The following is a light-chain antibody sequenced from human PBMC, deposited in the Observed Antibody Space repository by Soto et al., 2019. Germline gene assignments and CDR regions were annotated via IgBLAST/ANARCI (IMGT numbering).Light chain of an antibody. J-gene: IGLJ3*02. Sequence: QSALTQPASVSGSPGQSITISCTGTSTDVGGYNFVSWYQHHPGKAPKLMIYEDDKRPSGVSNRFSGSKSGNTASLTISGLQAEDEADFYCCSYAGDSPWVFGGGTKLTVL. CDR3: CSYAGDSPWV. CDR2: EDD. CDR1: STDVGGYNF. V-gene: IGLV2-23*01.